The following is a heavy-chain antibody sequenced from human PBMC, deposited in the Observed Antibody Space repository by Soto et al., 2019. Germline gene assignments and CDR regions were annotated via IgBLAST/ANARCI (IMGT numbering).Heavy chain of an antibody. CDR1: GGTFSSYA. CDR2: IIPIFGTA. V-gene: IGHV1-69*06. Sequence: SVKVSCKASGGTFSSYAISWVRQAPGQGLEWMGGIIPIFGTANYAQKFQGRVTITADKSTSTAYMELSSLRSEDTAVYYCARDGATKYYYGSGSQTYYYYGMDVWGQGTTVTVSS. CDR3: ARDGATKYYYGSGSQTYYYYGMDV. J-gene: IGHJ6*02. D-gene: IGHD3-10*01.